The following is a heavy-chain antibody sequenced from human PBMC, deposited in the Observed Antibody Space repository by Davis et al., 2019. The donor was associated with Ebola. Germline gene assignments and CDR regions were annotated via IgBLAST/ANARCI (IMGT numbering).Heavy chain of an antibody. CDR1: GGTFSSYT. D-gene: IGHD3-22*01. V-gene: IGHV1-69*02. CDR2: IIPILGIA. CDR3: ARGLYYYDSSGYYYEDFDY. J-gene: IGHJ4*02. Sequence: AASVKVSCKASGGTFSSYTISWVRQAPGQGLEWMGRIIPILGIANYAQKFQGRVTITADKSTSTAYMELSSLRSEDTAVYYCARGLYYYDSSGYYYEDFDYWGQGTLVTVSS.